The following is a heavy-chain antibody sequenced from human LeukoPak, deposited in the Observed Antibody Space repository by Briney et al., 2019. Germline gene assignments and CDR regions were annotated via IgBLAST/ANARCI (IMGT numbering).Heavy chain of an antibody. J-gene: IGHJ4*02. Sequence: GGSLRLSCADSGFTFSKAWMSWVRQAPGKGLEWVSVIYSGGSTYYADSVKGRFTISRDNSKNTLYLQMNSLRAEDTAVYYCARGPNTGSYLGGQGTLVTVSS. D-gene: IGHD1-26*01. CDR2: IYSGGST. CDR3: ARGPNTGSYL. CDR1: GFTFSKAW. V-gene: IGHV3-66*01.